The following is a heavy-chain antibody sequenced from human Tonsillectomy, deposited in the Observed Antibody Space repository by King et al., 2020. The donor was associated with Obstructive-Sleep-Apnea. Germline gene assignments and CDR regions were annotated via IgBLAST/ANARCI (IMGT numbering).Heavy chain of an antibody. J-gene: IGHJ4*02. CDR3: AREASGSYFFDY. CDR1: GFTFSDYY. D-gene: IGHD1-26*01. V-gene: IGHV3-11*01. Sequence: QLVQSGGGLVKPGGSLRLSCAASGFTFSDYYMSWIRQAPGKGLEWVSYISSSGSTIYYADSGKGRFTISRDNAKNSLYLKMNRLRAEDTAVYYCAREASGSYFFDYWGQGTLVTVSS. CDR2: ISSSGSTI.